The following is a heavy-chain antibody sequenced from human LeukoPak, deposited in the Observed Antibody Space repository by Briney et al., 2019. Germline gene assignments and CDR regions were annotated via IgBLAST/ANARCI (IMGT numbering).Heavy chain of an antibody. CDR1: EFSVGSNY. CDR2: ISSSSSYI. J-gene: IGHJ4*02. V-gene: IGHV3-21*01. D-gene: IGHD3-10*01. CDR3: ARAANPRYYYGSGSYYRN. Sequence: GGSLRLSCAASEFSVGSNYMTWVRQAPGKGLEWVSSISSSSSYIYYADSVKGRFTISRDNAKNSLYLQMNSLRAEDTAVYYCARAANPRYYYGSGSYYRNWGQGTLVTVSS.